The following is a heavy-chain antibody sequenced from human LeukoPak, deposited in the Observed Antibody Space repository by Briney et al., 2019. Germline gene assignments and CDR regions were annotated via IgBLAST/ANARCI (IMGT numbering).Heavy chain of an antibody. CDR1: GFTFSSYW. CDR3: ARDNGDLDAFDI. D-gene: IGHD4-17*01. Sequence: GGSLRLSCAASGFTFSSYWMSWVRQAPGKGLEWVANMKRDGSEKHYLDSVKGRFTISRDNAKNSLYLQMNSLRAEDTAVYYCARDNGDLDAFDIWGQGTMVTVSS. V-gene: IGHV3-7*01. J-gene: IGHJ3*02. CDR2: MKRDGSEK.